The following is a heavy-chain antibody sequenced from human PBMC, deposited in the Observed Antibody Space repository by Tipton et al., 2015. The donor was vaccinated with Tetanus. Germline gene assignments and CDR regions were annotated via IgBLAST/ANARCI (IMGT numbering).Heavy chain of an antibody. Sequence: QVQLVQSGAEVKKPGASVKVSCKTSGYTFTGYYMHWVRQAPGQGLEWMGWINPNSGGTNYAQKFQGRVTMTRDTSISTAYMEASRLRSDDTAIYYCARGVDYDSSGIDDFWGQGTLVTVSS. CDR3: ARGVDYDSSGIDDF. CDR1: GYTFTGYY. D-gene: IGHD3-22*01. J-gene: IGHJ4*02. CDR2: INPNSGGT. V-gene: IGHV1-2*02.